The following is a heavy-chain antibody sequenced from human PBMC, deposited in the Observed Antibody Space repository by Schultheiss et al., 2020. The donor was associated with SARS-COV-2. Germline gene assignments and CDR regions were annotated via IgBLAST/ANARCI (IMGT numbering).Heavy chain of an antibody. V-gene: IGHV4-31*03. D-gene: IGHD2-2*01. J-gene: IGHJ6*02. Sequence: SETLSLTCTVSGGSISSGGYYWSWIRQHPGKGLEWIGYIYYSGSTYYNPSLKSRVTISVDTSKNQFSLKLSSVTAADTAVYYCARDRVPADAYYYYYGMDVWGQGTTVTVSS. CDR3: ARDRVPADAYYYYYGMDV. CDR2: IYYSGST. CDR1: GGSISSGGYY.